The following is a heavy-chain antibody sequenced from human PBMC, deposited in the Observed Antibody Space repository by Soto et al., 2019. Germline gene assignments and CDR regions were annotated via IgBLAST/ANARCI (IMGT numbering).Heavy chain of an antibody. J-gene: IGHJ3*02. D-gene: IGHD3-22*01. V-gene: IGHV3-33*01. CDR3: AREAHHYYDSRYHAFEN. CDR1: GFTFSSYG. CDR2: MRYDGSNK. Sequence: QVQLVESGGGVVQPGRSLRLSCAASGFTFSSYGMHWVRQAPGKGLEWVAVMRYDGSNKYYADSVKGRLTISRDNSKNTLYLQMNTLRDEDTTVYYSAREAHHYYDSRYHAFENWGQGTMVTLSS.